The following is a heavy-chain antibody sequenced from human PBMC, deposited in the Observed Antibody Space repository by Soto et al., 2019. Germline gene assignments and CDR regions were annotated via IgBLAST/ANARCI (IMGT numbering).Heavy chain of an antibody. CDR3: GRGQGTSIAARSYYYYMDV. CDR2: ICDRGSS. D-gene: IGHD6-6*01. CDR1: GVSISSYY. V-gene: IGHV4-59*01. Sequence: AETLSLTCAVSGVSISSYYWNWIRQPPGKGLEWIGYICDRGSSNYNPSLKRRVTTTVGTTTNHLSLKLSYVPAADTAVDYCGRGQGTSIAARSYYYYMDVWGQGTTVTVSS. J-gene: IGHJ6*03.